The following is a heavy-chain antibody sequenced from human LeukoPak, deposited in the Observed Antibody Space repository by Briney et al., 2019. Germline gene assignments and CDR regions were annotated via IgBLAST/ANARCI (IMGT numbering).Heavy chain of an antibody. CDR1: GGSISSYY. CDR2: IYYSGST. J-gene: IGHJ3*02. D-gene: IGHD3-10*01. Sequence: PSETLSLTCTVSGGSISSYYWSWIRQPPGKGLEWIGYIYYSGSTNYNPSLKSRVTISVDTSKNQFSLKLSSVTAADTAVYYCARRGALLRAFDIWGQGTMVTVSS. CDR3: ARRGALLRAFDI. V-gene: IGHV4-59*08.